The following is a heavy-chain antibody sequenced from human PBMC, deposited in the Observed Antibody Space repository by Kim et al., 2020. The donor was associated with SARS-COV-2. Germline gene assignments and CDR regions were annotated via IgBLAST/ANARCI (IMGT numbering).Heavy chain of an antibody. CDR1: GFTFSSYS. CDR3: ARDRGYCTSTTCYFNFDY. Sequence: GGSLRLSCAASGFTFSSYSMNWGRQAPGKGLEWISSISRSSDYIYYADSVKGRFTISRDDAKNSLYLQMNSLRAEDTAVYYCARDRGYCTSTTCYFNFDYWRQGTLVTVSS. J-gene: IGHJ4*02. V-gene: IGHV3-21*01. D-gene: IGHD2-2*03. CDR2: ISRSSDYI.